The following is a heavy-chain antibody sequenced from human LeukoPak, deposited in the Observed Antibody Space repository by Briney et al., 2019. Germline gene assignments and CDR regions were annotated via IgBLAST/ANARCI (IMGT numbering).Heavy chain of an antibody. V-gene: IGHV3-30-3*01. Sequence: GGSLRLSWAASGFTFSSYAMHWVRQAPGKRLEWVAVISYDGSNKYYADSVKGRFTISRDNSKNTLYLQMNSLRAEDTAVYYCARTGTLYYYYYGMDVWGQGTTVTVSS. D-gene: IGHD1/OR15-1a*01. CDR2: ISYDGSNK. CDR1: GFTFSSYA. J-gene: IGHJ6*02. CDR3: ARTGTLYYYYYGMDV.